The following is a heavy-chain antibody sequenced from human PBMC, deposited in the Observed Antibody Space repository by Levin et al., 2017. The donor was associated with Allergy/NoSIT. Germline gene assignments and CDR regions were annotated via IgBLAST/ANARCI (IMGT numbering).Heavy chain of an antibody. D-gene: IGHD4-17*01. Sequence: SETLSLTCTVSGGSISSGSYYWSWIRQPAGKGLEWIGRIYTSGSTNYNPSLKSRVTISVDTSKNQFSLKLSSVTAADTAVYYCARADDYGDYYFDYWGQGTLVTVSS. CDR3: ARADDYGDYYFDY. V-gene: IGHV4-61*02. J-gene: IGHJ4*02. CDR2: IYTSGST. CDR1: GGSISSGSYY.